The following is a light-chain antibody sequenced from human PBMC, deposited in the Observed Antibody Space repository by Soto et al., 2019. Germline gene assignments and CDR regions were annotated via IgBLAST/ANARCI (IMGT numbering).Light chain of an antibody. J-gene: IGLJ1*01. CDR3: GAWDISLSAYV. V-gene: IGLV1-51*02. CDR2: ENN. Sequence: QSVLTRPPSVSAAPGQKVTISCSGSSSNIESNYVSWFQQLPRTAPNLLIYENNKRLSGFPDRFSASKSGTSATLVITGLQTGDEADYFCGAWDISLSAYVFGTGTQLTVL. CDR1: SSNIESNY.